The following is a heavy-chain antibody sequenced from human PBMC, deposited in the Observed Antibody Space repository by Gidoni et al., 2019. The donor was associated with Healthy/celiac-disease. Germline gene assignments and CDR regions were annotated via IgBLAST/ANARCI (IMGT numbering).Heavy chain of an antibody. J-gene: IGHJ6*02. CDR3: ALHLYDYVWGSRRDYYYGIDV. CDR2: IDPSDAYT. CDR1: GYSFTSYW. D-gene: IGHD3-16*01. Sequence: SCKGSGYSFTSYWISWGRQMPGKGLEWMGRIDPSDAYTNYSPSFQGHVTSSADKSISTAYLQWSSLKASDTAMYYCALHLYDYVWGSRRDYYYGIDVWGQGTTVTVSS. V-gene: IGHV5-10-1*01.